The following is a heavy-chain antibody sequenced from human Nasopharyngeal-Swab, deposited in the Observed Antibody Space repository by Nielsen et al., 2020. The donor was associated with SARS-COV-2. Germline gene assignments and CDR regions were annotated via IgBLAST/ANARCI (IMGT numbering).Heavy chain of an antibody. D-gene: IGHD5-12*01. V-gene: IGHV1-2*04. CDR3: ARDKSGYDSTYYYYGMDV. CDR2: INPNSGGT. CDR1: GYTFTGYY. Sequence: ASVKVSCKASGYTFTGYYMHWVRQAPGQGLEWMGWINPNSGGTNYAQKFQGWVTMTRDTSISTAYMELSRLRSDDTAVYYCARDKSGYDSTYYYYGMDVWGQGTTVTVSS. J-gene: IGHJ6*02.